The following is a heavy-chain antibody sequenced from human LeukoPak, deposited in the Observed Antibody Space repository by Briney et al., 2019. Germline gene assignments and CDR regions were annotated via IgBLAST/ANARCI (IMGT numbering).Heavy chain of an antibody. V-gene: IGHV3-48*01. CDR1: GFTFSSYS. CDR2: ISSSSSTI. D-gene: IGHD3-10*01. J-gene: IGHJ6*03. Sequence: GSLRLSCAASGFTFSSYSMNWVRRAPGKGLEWVSYISSSSSTIYYADSVRGRFTISRDNAKNSLYLQMNSLRAEDTAVYYCARDLPGYYYMDVWGKGTTVTVSS. CDR3: ARDLPGYYYMDV.